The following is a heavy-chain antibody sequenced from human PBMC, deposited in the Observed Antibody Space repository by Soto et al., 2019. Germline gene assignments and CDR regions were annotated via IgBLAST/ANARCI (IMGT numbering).Heavy chain of an antibody. CDR3: ARVLNWFGTFFDY. D-gene: IGHD3-10*01. V-gene: IGHV3-48*03. CDR1: GFTFSSYD. Sequence: GGSLRRSCAASGFTFSSYDMIWVRQAPGKGLEWLSYISKSGATIYYADSIKGRFTISRDYAKESLILQMNSLTVEDTAVYYCARVLNWFGTFFDYCGHGTLVTFSS. J-gene: IGHJ4*01. CDR2: ISKSGATI.